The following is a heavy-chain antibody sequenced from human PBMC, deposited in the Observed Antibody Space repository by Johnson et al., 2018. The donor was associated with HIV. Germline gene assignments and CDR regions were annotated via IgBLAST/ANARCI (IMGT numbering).Heavy chain of an antibody. V-gene: IGHV3-30*03. D-gene: IGHD6-13*01. J-gene: IGHJ3*02. CDR3: ARDGESQQLPLGDALDI. CDR2: ISYDGSNT. Sequence: VQLVESGGGVVQPGRSLRLSCAASGFTFSSYGMHWVRQAPGKGLEWVAVISYDGSNTYYADSVKGRFTISRDNSKNTLYLQMNSLRAEDTAVYYCARDGESQQLPLGDALDIWGQGTMVTVSS. CDR1: GFTFSSYG.